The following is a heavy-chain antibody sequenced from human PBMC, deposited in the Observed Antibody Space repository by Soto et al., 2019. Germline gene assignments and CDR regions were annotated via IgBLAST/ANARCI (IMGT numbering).Heavy chain of an antibody. V-gene: IGHV3-64D*08. Sequence: PGGSLSLSCSASGFTFSSYTMHWVRQAPGKGLEFVSAITTNGGTTYYADAVKGRFTISRDNSKNTLYLQMSSLRVEDTAVYYCVKDFHGMDVWGQGTTVTVSS. CDR3: VKDFHGMDV. CDR1: GFTFSSYT. J-gene: IGHJ6*02. CDR2: ITTNGGTT.